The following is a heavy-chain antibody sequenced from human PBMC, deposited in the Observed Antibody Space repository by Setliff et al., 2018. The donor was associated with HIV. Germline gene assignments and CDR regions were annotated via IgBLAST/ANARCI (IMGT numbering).Heavy chain of an antibody. Sequence: GASVKVSCKASGYAFSRYAMQWVRQAPGQRLEWMGWINVGNGNTKYSQNFQDRVTITRDTSASTSYMEVSSLRSEDTAVYYCARGDDDDEFDAFDMWGQGTMVTVSS. CDR3: ARGDDDDEFDAFDM. CDR2: INVGNGNT. J-gene: IGHJ3*02. CDR1: GYAFSRYA. V-gene: IGHV1-3*01. D-gene: IGHD1-1*01.